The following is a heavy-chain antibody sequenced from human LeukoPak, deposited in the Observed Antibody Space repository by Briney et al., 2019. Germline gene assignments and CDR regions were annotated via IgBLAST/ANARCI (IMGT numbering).Heavy chain of an antibody. Sequence: GGSLRLSCAASGFTFSSYEMNWVRQAPGKGLEWVSYISGSSTIYYADSAKGRFTISRDNAKNSLYLQMNSLRAEDTAVYYCAREGYIAARRHYYYYMDVWGKGTTVTVSS. CDR3: AREGYIAARRHYYYYMDV. J-gene: IGHJ6*03. V-gene: IGHV3-48*03. D-gene: IGHD6-6*01. CDR2: ISGSSTI. CDR1: GFTFSSYE.